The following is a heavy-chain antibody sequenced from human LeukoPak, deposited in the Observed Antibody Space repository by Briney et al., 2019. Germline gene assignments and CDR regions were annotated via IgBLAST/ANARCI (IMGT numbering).Heavy chain of an antibody. Sequence: GSLRLSCAASGFSFSSNSMNWVRQAPGKGLEWIGSVHHSGRTYYNPSLKSRVTISVDTSKNQFSLKLNSVTAADTAVYYCARDHLANLASRLFDPWGQGSLVTVSS. J-gene: IGHJ5*02. CDR2: VHHSGRT. CDR1: GFSFSSNSM. D-gene: IGHD3-3*01. V-gene: IGHV4-38-2*02. CDR3: ARDHLANLASRLFDP.